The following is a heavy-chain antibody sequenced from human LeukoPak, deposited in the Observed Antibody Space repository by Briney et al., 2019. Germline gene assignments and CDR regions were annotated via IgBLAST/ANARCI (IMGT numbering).Heavy chain of an antibody. CDR3: ARDRWLDF. CDR2: IYHSGTT. J-gene: IGHJ4*02. CDR1: GDSISSGYY. V-gene: IGHV4-38-2*02. D-gene: IGHD2-15*01. Sequence: PSETLSLTCTVSGDSISSGYYWGWIRQPPGKGLEWIGSIYHSGTTYYNPSLKSRVTISTDTSKNQFSLKLSSVTAADTAVYYCARDRWLDFWGQGALVTVSS.